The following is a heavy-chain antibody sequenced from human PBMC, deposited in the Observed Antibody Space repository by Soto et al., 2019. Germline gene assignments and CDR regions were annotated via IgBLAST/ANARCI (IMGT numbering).Heavy chain of an antibody. V-gene: IGHV4-31*03. CDR3: ARSPKSIVVVVAAKTSGAFDI. CDR2: IYYSVST. J-gene: IGHJ3*02. D-gene: IGHD2-15*01. Sequence: PSETLSLTCTVSGGSISSGGYYWSWILHHPGKGLEWIGYIYYSVSTYYNPSLKSRVTISVDTSKNQFSLKLSSVTAADTAVYYCARSPKSIVVVVAAKTSGAFDIWGEETMVTVSS. CDR1: GGSISSGGYY.